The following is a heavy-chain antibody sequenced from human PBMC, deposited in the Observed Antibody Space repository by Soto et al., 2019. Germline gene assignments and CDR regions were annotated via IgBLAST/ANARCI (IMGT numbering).Heavy chain of an antibody. V-gene: IGHV1-58*01. CDR1: GFTFSNSA. J-gene: IGHJ6*02. Sequence: ASVKVSCKASGFTFSNSAVQWVRQARGQRLEWLGWIVVGSGNTNYAQKFQERVTITRDMSTSTAYMELSSLRSEDTAVYYCAAAPRDYYYYYGMDVWGQGTTVTVSS. CDR3: AAAPRDYYYYYGMDV. CDR2: IVVGSGNT.